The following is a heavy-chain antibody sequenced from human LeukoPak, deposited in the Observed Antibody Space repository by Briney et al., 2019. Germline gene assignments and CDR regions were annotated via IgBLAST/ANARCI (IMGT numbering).Heavy chain of an antibody. CDR2: LSSSSSYI. J-gene: IGHJ6*02. V-gene: IGHV3-21*01. CDR3: ARGGPLLWFGELLNYYGMDV. CDR1: GFTFSSYS. D-gene: IGHD3-10*01. Sequence: GGSLRLSCAASGFTFSSYSMNWVRQAPGKGLEWVSSLSSSSSYIYYADSVKGRFTISRDNAKNSLYLQMNSLRAEDTAVYYCARGGPLLWFGELLNYYGMDVWGQGTTVTASS.